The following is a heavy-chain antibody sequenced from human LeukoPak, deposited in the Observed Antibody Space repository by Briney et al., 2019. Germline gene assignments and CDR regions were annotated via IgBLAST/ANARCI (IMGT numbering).Heavy chain of an antibody. Sequence: SETLSLTCTVSGGSISSSSDFWGWIRQPPGNGLEWIGSIYYSGRTYNNPSLKSRVTISVDTSKNQFSLELSSVTAADTAVYYCARHRWDGTFNFDYWGQGTLVPVSS. CDR1: GGSISSSSDF. D-gene: IGHD1-1*01. CDR2: IYYSGRT. J-gene: IGHJ4*02. V-gene: IGHV4-39*01. CDR3: ARHRWDGTFNFDY.